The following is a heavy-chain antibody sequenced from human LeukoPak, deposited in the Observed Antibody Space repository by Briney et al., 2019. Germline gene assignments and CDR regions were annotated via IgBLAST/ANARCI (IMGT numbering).Heavy chain of an antibody. J-gene: IGHJ4*02. CDR1: GFTFSNYA. Sequence: GGPLRLSCAASGFTFSNYAMSWVRQAPGKGLEWVSAISGTGGNTYYTDSVKGRFTISRDNSKNTLYLQMSSLRADDTAVYYCAKGGSSWSYFDSWGQGTLVTVSS. D-gene: IGHD6-13*01. CDR2: ISGTGGNT. CDR3: AKGGSSWSYFDS. V-gene: IGHV3-23*01.